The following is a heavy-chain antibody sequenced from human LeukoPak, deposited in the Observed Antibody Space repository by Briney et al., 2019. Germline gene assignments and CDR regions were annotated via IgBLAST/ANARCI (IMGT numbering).Heavy chain of an antibody. D-gene: IGHD3-22*01. J-gene: IGHJ4*02. V-gene: IGHV1-2*06. CDR3: ARDRGDDTVSYFDY. CDR2: INPNTGDT. CDR1: GYTITGYY. Sequence: ASVKVSCKASGYTITGYYTHWVRQAPGQGLEWMGRINPNTGDTNSARKFQGRVTMTRDTSISTVYMELSRLRSDDTAVYYCARDRGDDTVSYFDYWGQGTRVTVSS.